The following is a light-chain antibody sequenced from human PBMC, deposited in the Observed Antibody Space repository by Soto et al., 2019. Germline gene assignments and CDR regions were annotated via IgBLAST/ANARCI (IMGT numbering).Light chain of an antibody. Sequence: QSVLTQPPSASGSPGQSVTISCTGTSSDLGGYNTVSWYQQHPGKAPKLIISEVSKRPSGVPDRFSGSKSGNTASLTVSGLQAEDEADYYCSSYGGINSYVVFGGGTKVTVL. CDR3: SSYGGINSYVV. CDR1: SSDLGGYNT. V-gene: IGLV2-8*01. J-gene: IGLJ2*01. CDR2: EVS.